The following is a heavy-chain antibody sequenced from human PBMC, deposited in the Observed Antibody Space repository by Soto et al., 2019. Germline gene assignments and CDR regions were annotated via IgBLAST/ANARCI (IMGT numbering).Heavy chain of an antibody. CDR2: ISYDGSNK. J-gene: IGHJ4*02. V-gene: IGHV3-30*04. CDR3: ARAPIFGVVIIDPYFDY. Sequence: GGSLRLSCAASGFTFSSYAMHWVRQAPGKGLEWVAVISYDGSNKYYADSVKGRFTISRDNSKNTLYLQMNSLRAEDTAVYYCARAPIFGVVIIDPYFDYWGQGTLVTVSS. CDR1: GFTFSSYA. D-gene: IGHD3-3*01.